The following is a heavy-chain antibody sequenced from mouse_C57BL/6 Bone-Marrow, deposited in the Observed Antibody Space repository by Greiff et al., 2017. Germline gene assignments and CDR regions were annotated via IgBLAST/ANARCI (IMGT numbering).Heavy chain of an antibody. Sequence: EVQLVESGEGLVKPGGSLKLSCAASGFTFSSYAMSWVRQTPEKRLEWVAYISSGGDYIYYADTVKGRFTISRDNARNTLYLQMSSLKSEDTAKYYCTREGMSNRWFAYWGQGTLVTVSA. J-gene: IGHJ3*01. CDR3: TREGMSNRWFAY. CDR2: ISSGGDYI. CDR1: GFTFSSYA. V-gene: IGHV5-9-1*02. D-gene: IGHD2-5*01.